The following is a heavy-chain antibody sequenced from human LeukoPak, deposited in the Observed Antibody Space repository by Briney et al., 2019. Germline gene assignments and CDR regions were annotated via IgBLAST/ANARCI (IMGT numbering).Heavy chain of an antibody. V-gene: IGHV3-7*01. CDR2: IKQDGSEK. D-gene: IGHD3-10*01. Sequence: PGGSLRLSCAASGFTFSSYWMSWVRQAPGKGLEWVANIKQDGSEKYYVGSVRGRFAISRDNAKNSLYLQMNSLRAEDTAVYYCASYAASGTAGSDYWGQGTLVTVSS. CDR1: GFTFSSYW. J-gene: IGHJ4*02. CDR3: ASYAASGTAGSDY.